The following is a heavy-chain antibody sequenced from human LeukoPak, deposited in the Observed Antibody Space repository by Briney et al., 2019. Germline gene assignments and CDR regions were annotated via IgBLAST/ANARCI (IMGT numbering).Heavy chain of an antibody. D-gene: IGHD3-3*01. V-gene: IGHV3-23*01. CDR1: GFNNVW. Sequence: GGSLRLSCAASGFNNVWMSWVRQAPGKGLEWVSAISGTGGTTYSADSVKGRFTISRDNSKNTLYLQMNSLRAEDTAVYFCAKSRDFWSAFYEGWGQGTLVTVSS. CDR3: AKSRDFWSAFYEG. J-gene: IGHJ4*02. CDR2: ISGTGGTT.